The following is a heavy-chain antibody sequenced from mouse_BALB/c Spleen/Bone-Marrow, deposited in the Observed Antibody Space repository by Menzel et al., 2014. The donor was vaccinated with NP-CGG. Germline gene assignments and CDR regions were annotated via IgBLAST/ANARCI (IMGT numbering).Heavy chain of an antibody. V-gene: IGHV1-4*01. CDR1: GYTFTSYT. Sequence: VKLQESGAELARPGASVKMSCKASGYTFTSYTMHWAKQRPGQGLEWIGYINPSSGYTNYNQKFKDKATLTADKSSSTAYMQLSSLTSEDSAVYYCAIYDYDVRYFDVWGAGTTITVSS. J-gene: IGHJ1*01. D-gene: IGHD2-4*01. CDR3: AIYDYDVRYFDV. CDR2: INPSSGYT.